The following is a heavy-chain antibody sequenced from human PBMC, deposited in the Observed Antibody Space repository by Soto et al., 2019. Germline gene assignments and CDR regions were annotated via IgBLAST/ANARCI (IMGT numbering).Heavy chain of an antibody. CDR3: AKNLFYDFWSGYQNPYYYYYMDV. V-gene: IGHV3-23*01. CDR2: ISGSGGST. J-gene: IGHJ6*03. D-gene: IGHD3-3*01. Sequence: PGGSLRLSCAASGFTFSSYAMSWVRQAPGKGLEWVSAISGSGGSTYYADSVKGRFTISRDNSKNTLYLQMNSLRAEDTAVYYCAKNLFYDFWSGYQNPYYYYYMDVWGKGTTVTVSS. CDR1: GFTFSSYA.